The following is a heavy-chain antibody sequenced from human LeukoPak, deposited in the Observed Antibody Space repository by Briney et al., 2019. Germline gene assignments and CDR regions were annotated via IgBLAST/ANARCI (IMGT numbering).Heavy chain of an antibody. D-gene: IGHD6-19*01. CDR1: GYTFTSYD. Sequence: ASVKVSCKAAGYTFTSYDINWVRQATGQGLEWMGWMNPNSGNTGYAQKFQGRVTMTRNTSTSTAYMELSSLRSEDTAVYYCATEQWLVSRNWFDPWGQGTLVTVSS. J-gene: IGHJ5*02. CDR2: MNPNSGNT. V-gene: IGHV1-8*01. CDR3: ATEQWLVSRNWFDP.